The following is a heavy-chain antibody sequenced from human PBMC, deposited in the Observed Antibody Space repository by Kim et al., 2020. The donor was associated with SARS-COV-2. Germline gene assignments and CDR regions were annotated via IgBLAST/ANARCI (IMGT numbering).Heavy chain of an antibody. Sequence: GGSLRLSCAASGFTFSTYSMNSVRQAPGKGLEWVSYISGGSNTIYYADSVKGRFTIARDNAKSSLYLQMNRLRDEDTAVYYCAREKRSGDYDYNGMDVWGPGTTVTVS. CDR1: GFTFSTYS. J-gene: IGHJ6*02. CDR2: ISGGSNTI. D-gene: IGHD2-21*01. V-gene: IGHV3-48*02. CDR3: AREKRSGDYDYNGMDV.